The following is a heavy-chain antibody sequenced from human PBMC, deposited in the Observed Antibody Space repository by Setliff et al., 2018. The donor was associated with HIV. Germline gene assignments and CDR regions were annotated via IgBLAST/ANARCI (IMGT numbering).Heavy chain of an antibody. Sequence: SETLSLTCTVSGGSINSGGYYWTWVRQHPGKGLQWIGYIYYIGGAYYNPSLKSRVTISLDTSKNHFSRNLSSVTAADTAVYYCARESMLRGLRHAVDIWGQGTMVTVS. J-gene: IGHJ3*02. CDR1: GGSINSGGYY. V-gene: IGHV4-31*03. CDR2: IYYIGGA. D-gene: IGHD3-10*01. CDR3: ARESMLRGLRHAVDI.